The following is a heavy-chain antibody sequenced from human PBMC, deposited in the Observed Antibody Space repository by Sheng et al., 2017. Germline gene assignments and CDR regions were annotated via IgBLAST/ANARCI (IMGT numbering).Heavy chain of an antibody. J-gene: IGHJ4*02. CDR2: ISSSGGTI. D-gene: IGHD3-16*01. Sequence: EVQLVESGGGLVQPGGSLTLSCATSGFTFSNNEMNWVRQAPGKGPEWLAYISSSGGTINYADSVMGRFTISRDNSKTTLYLQMNSLRAEDTAVYYCAKGNWGFINYIDYWGQGTLVTVSS. CDR3: AKGNWGFINYIDY. V-gene: IGHV3-48*03. CDR1: GFTFSNNE.